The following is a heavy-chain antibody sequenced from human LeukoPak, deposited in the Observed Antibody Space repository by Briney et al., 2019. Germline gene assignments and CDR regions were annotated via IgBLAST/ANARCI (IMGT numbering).Heavy chain of an antibody. Sequence: LRLSCAASGFSFSSHPINWVRQPPGKGLEWIGEINHSGSTNYNPSLKSRVTISVDTSKNQFSLKLSSVTAADTAVYYCARLASRRPEHRYYYYGMDVWGQGTTVTVSS. V-gene: IGHV4-34*01. D-gene: IGHD2-2*01. CDR2: INHSGST. J-gene: IGHJ6*02. CDR3: ARLASRRPEHRYYYYGMDV. CDR1: GFSFSSHP.